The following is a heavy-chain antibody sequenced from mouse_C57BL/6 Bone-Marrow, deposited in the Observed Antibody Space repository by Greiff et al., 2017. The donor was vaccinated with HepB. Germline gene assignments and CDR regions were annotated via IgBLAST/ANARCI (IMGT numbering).Heavy chain of an antibody. Sequence: VQLQQPGAELVRPGSSVKLSCKASGYTFTSYWMHWVKQRPIQGLEWIGNIDPSDSETHYNQKFKDKATLTVDKSSSTAYMQLSSLTSEDSAVYCCARGYYYGSAFDYWGQGTTLTVSS. V-gene: IGHV1-52*01. CDR1: GYTFTSYW. D-gene: IGHD1-1*01. J-gene: IGHJ2*01. CDR2: IDPSDSET. CDR3: ARGYYYGSAFDY.